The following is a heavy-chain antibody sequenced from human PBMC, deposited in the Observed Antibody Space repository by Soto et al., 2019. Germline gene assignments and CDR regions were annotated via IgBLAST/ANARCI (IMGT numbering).Heavy chain of an antibody. CDR1: GFTFSNYG. V-gene: IGHV3-48*01. J-gene: IGHJ4*02. CDR3: ARGGAARPDY. Sequence: GGSLRLSCVASGFTFSNYGMNWVRQAPGKGLEWVSYISSDSRTMSYADSVKGRLTISRDNARNSLYLQMNSLRAEDTAVYYCARGGAARPDYWGQGTLVTVSS. CDR2: ISSDSRTM.